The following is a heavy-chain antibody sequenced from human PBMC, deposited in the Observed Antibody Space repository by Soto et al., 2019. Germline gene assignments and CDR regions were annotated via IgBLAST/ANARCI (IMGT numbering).Heavy chain of an antibody. D-gene: IGHD2-15*01. Sequence: QITLKESGPTLVKPTQTLTLTCTSSGFSLSTSGVGVGWLRQPPGKALEWLALIYWDDDKRHSPSLKSRLTITKDTAKNQVVLTLTNIDPVDTATFYCAFRGSESPDAFDIWGQGTKVTVSS. CDR2: IYWDDDK. CDR1: GFSLSTSGVG. V-gene: IGHV2-5*02. J-gene: IGHJ3*02. CDR3: AFRGSESPDAFDI.